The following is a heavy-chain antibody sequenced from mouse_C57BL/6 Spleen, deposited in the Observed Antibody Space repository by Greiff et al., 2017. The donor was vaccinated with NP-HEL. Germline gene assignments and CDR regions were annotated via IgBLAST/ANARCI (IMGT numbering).Heavy chain of an antibody. Sequence: EVKLMESGGDLVKPGGSLKLSCAASGFTFSSYGMSWVRQTPDKRLEWVATISSGGSYTYYPDSVKGRFTISRDNAKNTLYLQMSSLKSEDTAMYYFARHNWDYWGKGTTLTVSS. CDR3: ARHNWDY. V-gene: IGHV5-6*01. D-gene: IGHD4-1*01. CDR2: ISSGGSYT. J-gene: IGHJ2*01. CDR1: GFTFSSYG.